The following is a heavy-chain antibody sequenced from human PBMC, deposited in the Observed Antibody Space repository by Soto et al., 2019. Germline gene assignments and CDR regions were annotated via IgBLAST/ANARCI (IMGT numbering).Heavy chain of an antibody. D-gene: IGHD4-17*01. Sequence: VGSLRLSCAVSGFTFSNYAFSWVRQAPAKGLEWVAAISGSGINTYYADSLKGRFTISRDNFMNTLHLEMNSLRAEDTAVYFCVKDYYGDYDPSQYFYYGMDVWGPGTTVTVSS. CDR2: ISGSGINT. CDR1: GFTFSNYA. CDR3: VKDYYGDYDPSQYFYYGMDV. J-gene: IGHJ6*02. V-gene: IGHV3-23*01.